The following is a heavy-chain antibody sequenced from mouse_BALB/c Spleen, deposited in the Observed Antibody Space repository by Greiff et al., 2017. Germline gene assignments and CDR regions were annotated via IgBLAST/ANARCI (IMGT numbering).Heavy chain of an antibody. D-gene: IGHD1-1*01. V-gene: IGHV2-6-7*01. CDR2: IWGDGST. CDR3: AREGSYYAMDY. J-gene: IGHJ4*01. CDR1: GFSLTGYG. Sequence: VKLMESGPGLVAPSQSLSITCTVSGFSLTGYGVNWVRQPPGKGLEWLGMIWGDGSTDYNSALKSRLSISKDNSKSQVFLKMNSLQTDDTAMYYCAREGSYYAMDYWGQGTSVTVSS.